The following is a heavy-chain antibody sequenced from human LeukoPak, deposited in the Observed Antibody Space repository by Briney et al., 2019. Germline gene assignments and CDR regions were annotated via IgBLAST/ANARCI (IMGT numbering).Heavy chain of an antibody. D-gene: IGHD6-19*01. J-gene: IGHJ6*02. CDR1: VYTFTRYY. CDR3: ARDYSDLAVGYFRYGMDV. V-gene: IGHV1-46*01. CDR2: INPSGGST. Sequence: ASVKVSCKASVYTFTRYYMHWVRQAPGQELEWMGIINPSGGSTFHAQKFQGRVTMTRDTSTSTVYMELSSLRFEDTAVYYCARDYSDLAVGYFRYGMDVWGQGTTVTVSS.